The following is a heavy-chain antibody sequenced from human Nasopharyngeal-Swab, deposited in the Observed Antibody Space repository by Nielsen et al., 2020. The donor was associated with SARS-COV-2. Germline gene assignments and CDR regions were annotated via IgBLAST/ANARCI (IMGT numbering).Heavy chain of an antibody. CDR2: ISAYNGNT. D-gene: IGHD6-6*01. CDR1: GYTFTSYG. CDR3: AREKQARLNDYYYYGMDV. J-gene: IGHJ6*02. Sequence: ASVKVSCKASGYTFTSYGISWVRQAPGQGLEWMGWISAYNGNTNYAQKLQGRVTMTTDTSTSTAYMELRSLRPDDTAVYYCAREKQARLNDYYYYGMDVWGQGTTVTVSS. V-gene: IGHV1-18*01.